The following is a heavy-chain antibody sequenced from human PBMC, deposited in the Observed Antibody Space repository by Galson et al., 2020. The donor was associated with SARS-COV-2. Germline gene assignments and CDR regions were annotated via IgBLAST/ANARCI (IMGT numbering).Heavy chain of an antibody. D-gene: IGHD3-22*01. V-gene: IGHV4-31*03. CDR2: IYYSGST. CDR3: ARMITRIGVNAFDI. J-gene: IGHJ3*02. CDR1: GGSISSGGYY. Sequence: SETLSLTCTVSGGSISSGGYYWSWIRQHPGKGLEWIGYIYYSGSTYYNPSLKSRVTISVDTSKNQFSLKLSSVTAADTAVYYCARMITRIGVNAFDIWGQGTMVTVSS.